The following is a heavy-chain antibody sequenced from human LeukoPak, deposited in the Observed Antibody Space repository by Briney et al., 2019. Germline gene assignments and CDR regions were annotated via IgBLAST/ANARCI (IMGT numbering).Heavy chain of an antibody. CDR1: SYSISSGYY. V-gene: IGHV4-38-2*01. J-gene: IGHJ5*02. CDR2: IYHTGST. Sequence: SETLSLTCAVSSYSISSGYYWGWIRQPPGKGLEWIGSIYHTGSTYYNPSLKSRVIISVDTSKNQFSLKLSSVTAADTAVYYCARLDSSSRWFDPWGQGTLVTVSS. CDR3: ARLDSSSRWFDP. D-gene: IGHD6-6*01.